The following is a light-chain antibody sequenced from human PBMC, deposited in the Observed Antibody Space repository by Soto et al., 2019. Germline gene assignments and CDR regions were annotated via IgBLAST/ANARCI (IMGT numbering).Light chain of an antibody. CDR2: EVS. V-gene: IGLV2-14*02. J-gene: IGLJ1*01. CDR3: SSYTSSSTRV. CDR1: SIDVGSYNL. Sequence: QSALSLHVSVRGTTEQTITISCTGTSIDVGSYNLVSWYQQHPGKAPKLMIYEVSNRPSGVSNRFSGSKSGNTASLTISGLQAEDEADYYCSSYTSSSTRVFGTGTKVTVL.